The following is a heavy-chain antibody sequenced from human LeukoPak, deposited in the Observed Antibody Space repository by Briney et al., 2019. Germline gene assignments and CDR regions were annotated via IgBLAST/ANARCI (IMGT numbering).Heavy chain of an antibody. CDR1: GGSISSGGYY. V-gene: IGHV4-31*03. CDR2: IYYSGST. D-gene: IGHD3-9*01. CDR3: ARDMTDWWFDP. Sequence: SQTLSLTCTVSGGSISSGGYYWSWIRQHPGKGLEWIGDIYYSGSTHYNPSLKSRVSISVDTSKNQFSLKLSSVTAADTAVYYCARDMTDWWFDPWGQGTLVTVSP. J-gene: IGHJ5*02.